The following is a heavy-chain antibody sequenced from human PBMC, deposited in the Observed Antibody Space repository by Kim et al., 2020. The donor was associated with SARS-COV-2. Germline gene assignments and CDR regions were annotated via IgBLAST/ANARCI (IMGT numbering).Heavy chain of an antibody. J-gene: IGHJ5*02. D-gene: IGHD3-3*01. Sequence: KSRVTMSVDTSKNQFSLKLSSVTAADTAVYYCARDLNEDFWSGILNWFDPWGQGTLVTVSS. CDR3: ARDLNEDFWSGILNWFDP. V-gene: IGHV4-4*06.